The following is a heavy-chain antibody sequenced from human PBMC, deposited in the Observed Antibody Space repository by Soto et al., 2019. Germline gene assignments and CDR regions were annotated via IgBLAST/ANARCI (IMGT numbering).Heavy chain of an antibody. D-gene: IGHD6-13*01. J-gene: IGHJ6*02. CDR2: INPSGGST. V-gene: IGHV1-46*01. CDR1: GYTFTSYD. Sequence: VSSGKVSCKASGYTFTSYDMHWVRQAPGQGLEWMGIINPSGGSTSYAQKFQGRVTMTRDTSTSTVYMELSSLRSEDTAVYYCARDWKGIAPPDNPGGYYYYGMDVWSQLTTVAV. CDR3: ARDWKGIAPPDNPGGYYYYGMDV.